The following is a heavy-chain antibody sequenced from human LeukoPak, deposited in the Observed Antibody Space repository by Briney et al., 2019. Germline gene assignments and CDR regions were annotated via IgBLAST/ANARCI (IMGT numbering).Heavy chain of an antibody. CDR1: GYNFPIYW. J-gene: IGHJ4*02. CDR3: ARGVPAAISPPTH. CDR2: IYPDDSNT. Sequence: GESLKISCQGSGYNFPIYWIGWVRQMPGQGLEWMGIIYPDDSNTIYGPSFQGQVTISADKSISTAYLQWSSLKASGTAMYYCARGVPAAISPPTHLGQGTLVTVSS. D-gene: IGHD2-2*01. V-gene: IGHV5-51*01.